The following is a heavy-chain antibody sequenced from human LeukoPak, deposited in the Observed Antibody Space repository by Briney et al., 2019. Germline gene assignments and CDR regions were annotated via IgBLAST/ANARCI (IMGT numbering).Heavy chain of an antibody. CDR1: GFTFSRYG. V-gene: IGHV3-33*01. CDR3: ARARSGDGFNPDY. D-gene: IGHD5-24*01. J-gene: IGHJ4*02. CDR2: ISYDGTDK. Sequence: GGSLRLSCAASGFTFSRYGMHWVRQAPGKGLEWLAVISYDGTDKYYADSVKGRFTISRDNSKNTLYLQMNSLSAEDTAVYFCARARSGDGFNPDYWGQGTLVTVSS.